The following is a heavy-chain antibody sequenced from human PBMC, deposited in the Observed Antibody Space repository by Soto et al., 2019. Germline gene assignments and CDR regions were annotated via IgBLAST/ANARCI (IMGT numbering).Heavy chain of an antibody. V-gene: IGHV3-30*18. CDR2: ISYDGSNK. J-gene: IGHJ4*02. CDR3: AKDFATEYCSGGSCYSDY. CDR1: GFTFSSYG. D-gene: IGHD2-15*01. Sequence: GGSLRLSCAASGFTFSSYGMHWVRQAPGKGLEWVAVISYDGSNKYYADSVKGRFTISRDNSKNTLYLQMNSLRAEDTAVYYCAKDFATEYCSGGSCYSDYWGQGTLVTVSS.